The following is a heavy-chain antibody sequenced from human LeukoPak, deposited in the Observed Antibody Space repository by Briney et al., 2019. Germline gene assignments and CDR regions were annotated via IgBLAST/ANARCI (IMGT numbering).Heavy chain of an antibody. CDR1: GFAFSTYI. J-gene: IGHJ4*02. CDR3: ARVGVGAYYFDY. CDR2: LRGSGTYI. Sequence: GSLRLSCAASGFAFSTYIMHWVRQPPGKGLEWVSSLRGSGTYISYADSVKGRFYISRDNAKNTLYLQMNSLRAEDTAVYYCARVGVGAYYFDYWGQGTLVTVSS. D-gene: IGHD3-3*01. V-gene: IGHV3-21*01.